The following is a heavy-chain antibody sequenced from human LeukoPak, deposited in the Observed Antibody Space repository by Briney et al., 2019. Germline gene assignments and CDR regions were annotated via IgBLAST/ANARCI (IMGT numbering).Heavy chain of an antibody. Sequence: PSETLSLTCDVSGVSIRSYWWSWVRKPAGKGQEWIGRIYTTGRTNYSPPFQSRVTMSIDMSSNQFSLTLSSVTAADTAVYYCARSGYTISAYHSDFWGQGAPVTVSS. CDR2: IYTTGRT. D-gene: IGHD5-18*01. V-gene: IGHV4-4*07. CDR1: GVSIRSYW. CDR3: ARSGYTISAYHSDF. J-gene: IGHJ4*02.